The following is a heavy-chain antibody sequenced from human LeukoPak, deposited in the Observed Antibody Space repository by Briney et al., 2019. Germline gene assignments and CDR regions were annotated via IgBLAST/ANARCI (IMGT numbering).Heavy chain of an antibody. D-gene: IGHD5-18*01. J-gene: IGHJ4*02. V-gene: IGHV3-23*01. CDR2: ISGSGGST. Sequence: GGSLRLSCAASRFIFSSYAMSWDRQAPGKGLEWVSAISGSGGSTYYADSVKGRFTVSRDNSKNTLYLQMNSLRAGDTAVYYCAKVKIQLWPYYFDYWGQGTLVTVSS. CDR3: AKVKIQLWPYYFDY. CDR1: RFIFSSYA.